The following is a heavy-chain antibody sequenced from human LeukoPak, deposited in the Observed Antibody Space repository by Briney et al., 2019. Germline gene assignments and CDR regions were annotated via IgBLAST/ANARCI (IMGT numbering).Heavy chain of an antibody. J-gene: IGHJ4*02. V-gene: IGHV1-18*01. CDR3: ARGPRNWGFDDY. CDR2: ISAYNGNT. Sequence: GASVKVSCKASGYTFTSYGISWVRQAPGQGLEWMGWISAYNGNTNYAQKFQGRATMTRNTSISTAYMELSSLRSEDTAVYYCARGPRNWGFDDYWGQGTLVTVSS. CDR1: GYTFTSYG. D-gene: IGHD7-27*01.